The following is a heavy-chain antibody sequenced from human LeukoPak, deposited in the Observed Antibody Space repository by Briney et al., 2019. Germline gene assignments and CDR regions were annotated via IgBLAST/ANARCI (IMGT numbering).Heavy chain of an antibody. CDR1: GFTFSDYS. Sequence: PGGSLRLPCAASGFTFSDYSMNWVRQAPGKGLEWISYVGISSGNTKYADSVKGRFTISGDKAKNSLYLQMNSLRVEDTAVYYCARDTKYAFDNWGQGTLVTVPS. J-gene: IGHJ4*02. CDR3: ARDTKYAFDN. D-gene: IGHD2-2*01. V-gene: IGHV3-48*01. CDR2: VGISSGNT.